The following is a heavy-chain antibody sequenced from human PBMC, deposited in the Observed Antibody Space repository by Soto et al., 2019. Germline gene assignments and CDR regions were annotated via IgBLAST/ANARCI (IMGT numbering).Heavy chain of an antibody. D-gene: IGHD6-25*01. CDR2: IKEDGSDK. J-gene: IGHJ4*02. CDR3: ARFTRGSSGDY. Sequence: EVQLVESGGDLVQPGGSLRLSCVASGFTFNTYWMSWVRQAPGKGLEWVANIKEDGSDKYYVDSVKGRFTISRDNAKNLLYLQMNSLGAGDTAMYYCARFTRGSSGDYWGQGTLATVSS. V-gene: IGHV3-7*01. CDR1: GFTFNTYW.